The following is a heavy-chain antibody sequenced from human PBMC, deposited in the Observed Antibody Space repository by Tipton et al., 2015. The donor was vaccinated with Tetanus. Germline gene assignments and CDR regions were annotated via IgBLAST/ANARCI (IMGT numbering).Heavy chain of an antibody. V-gene: IGHV4-34*01. CDR1: GGSFSGYL. J-gene: IGHJ5*02. CDR3: ARQADNWFDP. Sequence: LRLSCSVSGGSFSGYLWSWVRQPSGKGLEWIGEINHSGTTNYNPSLKSRVTISVDTSKNQFSLKLTSVTAADTAIYYCARQADNWFDPWGQGTLVTVSS. D-gene: IGHD6-25*01. CDR2: INHSGTT.